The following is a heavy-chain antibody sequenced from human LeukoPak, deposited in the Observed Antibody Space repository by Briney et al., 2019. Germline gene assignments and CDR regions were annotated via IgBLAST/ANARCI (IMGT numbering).Heavy chain of an antibody. V-gene: IGHV3-30*02. CDR1: GFTFGDYA. Sequence: PGGSLRLSCSAFGFTFGDYAFHWVRQAPGKGLEWLAFIRYDGSDSYYADSVKGRFTISRDNSKNTLYLQMNSLRAEDTAVYYCAKGVWTDYTITHFDYWGQGTLVTVSS. J-gene: IGHJ4*02. D-gene: IGHD3/OR15-3a*01. CDR2: IRYDGSDS. CDR3: AKGVWTDYTITHFDY.